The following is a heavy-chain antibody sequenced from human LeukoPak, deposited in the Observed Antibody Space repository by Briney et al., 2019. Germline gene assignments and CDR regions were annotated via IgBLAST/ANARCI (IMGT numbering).Heavy chain of an antibody. Sequence: SSETLSLTCTVSGGSISSYYWSWIRQPPGKGLEWIGYIYYSGSTNYNPSLKSRVTISVDTSKNQFSLKLSSVTAADTAVYYCARISPPYYYDSSGYQWGQGTLVTVSS. CDR3: ARISPPYYYDSSGYQ. CDR1: GGSISSYY. J-gene: IGHJ4*02. CDR2: IYYSGST. D-gene: IGHD3-22*01. V-gene: IGHV4-59*08.